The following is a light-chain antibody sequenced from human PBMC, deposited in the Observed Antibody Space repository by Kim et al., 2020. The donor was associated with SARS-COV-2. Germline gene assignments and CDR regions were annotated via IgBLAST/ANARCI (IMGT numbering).Light chain of an antibody. Sequence: QSVTIYCTGTSSYVGGYNYVAWYQQYPGKAPKLMIYEVTKRPSGVPDRFSGSKSGNTASLTVSGLQAEDEADYYCSSYAGSNNFVVFGGGTQLTVL. V-gene: IGLV2-8*01. CDR1: SSYVGGYNY. CDR2: EVT. CDR3: SSYAGSNNFVV. J-gene: IGLJ2*01.